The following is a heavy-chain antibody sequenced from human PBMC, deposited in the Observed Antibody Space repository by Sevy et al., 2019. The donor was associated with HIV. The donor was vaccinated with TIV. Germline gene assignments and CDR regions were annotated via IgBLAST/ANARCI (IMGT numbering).Heavy chain of an antibody. Sequence: GGSLRLSCAASGFTFSSYSMNWVRQAPGKGLEWVSSISSSSSYIYYADSVKGRFTISRDNAKNSLYLQMNSLRAEDTAVYYCAREGPEKTLSTSYCGGDCYFSYWSQGTLVTVSS. J-gene: IGHJ4*02. V-gene: IGHV3-21*01. D-gene: IGHD2-21*02. CDR3: AREGPEKTLSTSYCGGDCYFSY. CDR2: ISSSSSYI. CDR1: GFTFSSYS.